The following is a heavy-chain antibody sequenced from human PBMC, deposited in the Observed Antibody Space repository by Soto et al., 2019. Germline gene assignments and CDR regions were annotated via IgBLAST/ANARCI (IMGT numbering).Heavy chain of an antibody. D-gene: IGHD2-15*01. CDR1: VFTFSSYA. CDR3: ARTSVHIVVVVAATKPLDY. V-gene: IGHV3-30-3*01. CDR2: ISYDGSNK. Sequence: GGSLRLSCAAAVFTFSSYAMHWVRQAPGKGLEWVAVISYDGSNKYYADSVKGRFTISRDNSKNTLYLQMNSLRAEDTAVYYCARTSVHIVVVVAATKPLDYWGQGTLVTVSS. J-gene: IGHJ4*02.